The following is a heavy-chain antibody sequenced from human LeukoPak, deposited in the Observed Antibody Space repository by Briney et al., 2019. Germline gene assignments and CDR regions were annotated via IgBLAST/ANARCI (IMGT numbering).Heavy chain of an antibody. Sequence: GGSLRLSCAASGFTFSDYTMNWVRQAPGKGLEWVACITTRSSYMYYADSVKGRFTISRDNAKNSLYLQMNSLRAEDTAVYYCAKVSRYCSGGSCYYHPFDYWGQGTLVTVSS. CDR2: ITTRSSYM. V-gene: IGHV3-21*01. D-gene: IGHD2-15*01. J-gene: IGHJ4*02. CDR1: GFTFSDYT. CDR3: AKVSRYCSGGSCYYHPFDY.